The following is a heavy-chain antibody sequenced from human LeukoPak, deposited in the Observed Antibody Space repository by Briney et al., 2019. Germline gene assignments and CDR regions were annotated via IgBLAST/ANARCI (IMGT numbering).Heavy chain of an antibody. V-gene: IGHV1-69-2*01. J-gene: IGHJ4*02. CDR2: VDPEDGET. Sequence: ASVKVSCXVSGYTFTDYYMHWVQQAPGKGLEWMGLVDPEDGETIYAEKFQGRVTITADTSTDTAYMELSSLRSEDTAVYYCATGSRFLEWLPIYWGQGTLVTVSS. CDR1: GYTFTDYY. CDR3: ATGSRFLEWLPIY. D-gene: IGHD3-3*01.